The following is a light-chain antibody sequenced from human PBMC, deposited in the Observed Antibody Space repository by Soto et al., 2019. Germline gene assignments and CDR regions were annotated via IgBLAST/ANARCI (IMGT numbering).Light chain of an antibody. CDR3: QQYYSYSYT. CDR2: KAS. Sequence: DIQMTQSPSTLSASVGDRVTITCRASQSISSWLAWYQQKPGKAPKLLIYKASSLESGVPSRFSGSGSGTEFTLTIISLRPDDFATYYCQQYYSYSYTFGQGTKLEIK. J-gene: IGKJ2*01. V-gene: IGKV1-5*03. CDR1: QSISSW.